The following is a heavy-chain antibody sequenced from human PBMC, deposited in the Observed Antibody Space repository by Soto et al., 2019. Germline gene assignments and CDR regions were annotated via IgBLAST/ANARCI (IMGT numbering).Heavy chain of an antibody. D-gene: IGHD3-10*01. CDR2: IWHDGTNE. Sequence: QLVESGGGVVQPGRSLRLSCVATGFRFSDYGMHWVRQAPGKGLEWVAIIWHDGTNECNADSVKGRFTISRDNSKNTLYLQMNSLGGEDTAMYYCAREPSGGNDAFDIWGQGTMVTVS. V-gene: IGHV3-33*01. J-gene: IGHJ3*02. CDR1: GFRFSDYG. CDR3: AREPSGGNDAFDI.